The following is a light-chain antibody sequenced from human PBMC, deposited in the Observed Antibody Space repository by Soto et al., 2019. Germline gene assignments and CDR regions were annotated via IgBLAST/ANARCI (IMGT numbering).Light chain of an antibody. CDR3: QVYDYSLTASV. CDR1: SSNLGAGYD. Sequence: QAVVTQPPSVSGAPGQRVTLSCTGNSSNLGAGYDVHWYQQLPGAAPKLVIFGNRNRPSGVPERFSGSKSGTSASLAITGLQAEDEADYYCQVYDYSLTASVFGGGTKVTVL. CDR2: GNR. V-gene: IGLV1-40*01. J-gene: IGLJ3*02.